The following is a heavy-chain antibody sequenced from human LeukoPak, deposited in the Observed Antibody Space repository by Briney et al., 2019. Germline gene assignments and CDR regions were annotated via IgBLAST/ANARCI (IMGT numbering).Heavy chain of an antibody. CDR1: GYSISSGYY. Sequence: PSETLSLTCAVAGYSISSGYYWAWIRQPPGRGLEWIANIYHTGNTYYDPSLNSRVTMSVDTSKNQFSLRLSSVTAADTAVYYCARAGGSSSPYYYYYMDVWGNGTTVPVSS. J-gene: IGHJ6*03. CDR3: ARAGGSSSPYYYYYMDV. CDR2: IYHTGNT. V-gene: IGHV4-38-2*01. D-gene: IGHD6-6*01.